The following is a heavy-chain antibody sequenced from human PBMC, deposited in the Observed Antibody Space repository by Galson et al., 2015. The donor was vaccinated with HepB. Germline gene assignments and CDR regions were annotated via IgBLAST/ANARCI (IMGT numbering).Heavy chain of an antibody. Sequence: SVKVSCKASGYTFTGYYMHWVRQAPGQGLEWMGWINTNTGNPTYAQGYTGRFVFSLDTSVSTAYLQISSLKAEDTAVYYCARRYGGNSWKGWYYYGMDVWGQGTTVTVSS. CDR3: ARRYGGNSWKGWYYYGMDV. D-gene: IGHD4-23*01. CDR2: INTNTGNP. J-gene: IGHJ6*02. V-gene: IGHV7-4-1*02. CDR1: GYTFTGYY.